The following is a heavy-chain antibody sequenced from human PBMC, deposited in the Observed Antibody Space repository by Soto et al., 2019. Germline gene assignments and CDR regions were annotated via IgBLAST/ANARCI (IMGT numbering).Heavy chain of an antibody. CDR1: GYTFTNSG. D-gene: IGHD3-10*01. CDR2: IRVNNGDT. J-gene: IGHJ6*02. V-gene: IGHV1-18*01. CDR3: ARGYYYGSGRPTPGGMDV. Sequence: QVQLVQSGAEVKKPGASVKVSCKASGYTFTNSGFSWVRQAPGQGLEWVGWIRVNNGDTHYAQKLQGRVTMTTDTSTSTAFMELRSLRSDDTAVYYCARGYYYGSGRPTPGGMDVWGQGTTVTVSS.